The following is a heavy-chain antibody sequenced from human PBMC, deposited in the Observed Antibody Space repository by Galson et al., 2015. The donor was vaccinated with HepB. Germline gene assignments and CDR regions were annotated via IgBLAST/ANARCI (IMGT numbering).Heavy chain of an antibody. D-gene: IGHD6-13*01. Sequence: SLRLSCAASGFTFSSHAMSWVRQAPGKGLEWVSNIGGTGTNIYYADSVKGRFTISRDNSKNTLYLQMNSLRVDHTAVYYCAKSDAQQQLVAEYFQHWGQGTLVTVSS. CDR3: AKSDAQQQLVAEYFQH. CDR1: GFTFSSHA. J-gene: IGHJ1*01. V-gene: IGHV3-23*01. CDR2: IGGTGTNI.